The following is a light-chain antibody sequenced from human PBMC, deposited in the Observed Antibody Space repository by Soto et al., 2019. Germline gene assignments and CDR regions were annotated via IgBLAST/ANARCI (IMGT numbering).Light chain of an antibody. CDR2: RVS. V-gene: IGKV3-15*01. CDR1: QTVYSN. J-gene: IGKJ5*01. CDR3: HHYGDTPRT. Sequence: EIVMTQSPATLSVSPGERATLSCRASQTVYSNVAWYQQRPGQAPRLLIYRVSSRAIDIPARFSGSGSGTEFTLTISRLEPEDFAVYYCHHYGDTPRTFGQGTRLEIK.